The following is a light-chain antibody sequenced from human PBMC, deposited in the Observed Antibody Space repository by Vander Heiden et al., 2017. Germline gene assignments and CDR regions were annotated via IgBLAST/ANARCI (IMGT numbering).Light chain of an antibody. Sequence: QSALTQPASVSGSPRQSITISCTGTSSDVGRYNYVSWYQHHPGKATKLMIYDVSNRPSGVSNRFSGSKSGNTASLTISGLQAEDEADYYCSSYTSSSTLVVFGGGTKLTVL. V-gene: IGLV2-14*03. CDR2: DVS. CDR1: SSDVGRYNY. CDR3: SSYTSSSTLVV. J-gene: IGLJ2*01.